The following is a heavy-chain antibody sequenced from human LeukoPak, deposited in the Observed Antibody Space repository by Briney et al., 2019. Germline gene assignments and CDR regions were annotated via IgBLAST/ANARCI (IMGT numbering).Heavy chain of an antibody. CDR3: ARRRRDVVAPPEF. D-gene: IGHD5-12*01. J-gene: IGHJ4*02. CDR1: GYTFTNYG. V-gene: IGHV1-18*01. Sequence: ASVKVSCKASGYTFTNYGISWVRQAPGQGLEWMGWISGYSGNTNYEEKLQGRVTLTTDTSTSTAYMELRSLRSDDTAVYYCARRRRDVVAPPEFWGQGTLVTVPS. CDR2: ISGYSGNT.